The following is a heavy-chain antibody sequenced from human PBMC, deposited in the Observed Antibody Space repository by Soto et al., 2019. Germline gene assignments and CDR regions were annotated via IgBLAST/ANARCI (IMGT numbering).Heavy chain of an antibody. CDR2: ISSNGGST. CDR3: ARDSGSSSRRYYYYMDV. V-gene: IGHV3-64*01. J-gene: IGHJ6*03. CDR1: GFTFSSYA. Sequence: GGSLRLSCAASGFTFSSYAMHWVRQAPGKGLEYVSAISSNGGSTYYANSVKGRFTISRDNSKNTLYLQMGSLRAEDMAVYYCARDSGSSSRRYYYYMDVWGKGTTVTVSS. D-gene: IGHD5-12*01.